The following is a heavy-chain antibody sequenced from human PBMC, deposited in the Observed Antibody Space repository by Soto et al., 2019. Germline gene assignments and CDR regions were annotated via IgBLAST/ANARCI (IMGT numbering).Heavy chain of an antibody. CDR1: GFTFSTYT. J-gene: IGHJ4*02. D-gene: IGHD2-21*01. CDR3: ARGYIAMDY. V-gene: IGHV3-21*01. Sequence: EVQVVDSGGGLVKPGGSLRLSCAASGFTFSTYTMNWVRQAPGKGLEWVSSISSSSNYIYYADSVKGRFTISRDNAKNSLYPQMNSLRAEDTAVYYCARGYIAMDYWGQGTLVTVSS. CDR2: ISSSSNYI.